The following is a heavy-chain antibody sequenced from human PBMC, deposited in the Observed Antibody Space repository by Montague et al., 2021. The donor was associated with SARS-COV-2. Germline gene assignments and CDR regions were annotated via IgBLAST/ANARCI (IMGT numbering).Heavy chain of an antibody. CDR3: ARDVGKGFSGYETEGGFDY. CDR2: LYYTGGA. Sequence: SETLSLTCTVAGGSIGNWTYYWGWVRQPPGKGLEWIASLYYTGGAFYNPSLMSRVTKSFDTSKNQISLNLASVTAADTAVYYCARDVGKGFSGYETEGGFDYWGQGTPVTVSS. V-gene: IGHV4-39*07. CDR1: GGSIGNWTYY. J-gene: IGHJ4*02. D-gene: IGHD5-12*01.